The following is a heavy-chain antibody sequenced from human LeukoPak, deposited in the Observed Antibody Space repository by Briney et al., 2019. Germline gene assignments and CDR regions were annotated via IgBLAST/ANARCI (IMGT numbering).Heavy chain of an antibody. CDR3: AKPKTLTYYYDSSGYYPTN. CDR2: ISGSGGST. CDR1: GFTFSSYA. Sequence: GGSLRLYCAASGFTFSSYAMSWVRQAPGKGLEWVSAISGSGGSTYYADSVKGRFTISRDNSKNTLYLQMNSLRAEDTAVYYCAKPKTLTYYYDSSGYYPTNWGQGTLVTVSS. V-gene: IGHV3-23*01. D-gene: IGHD3-22*01. J-gene: IGHJ4*02.